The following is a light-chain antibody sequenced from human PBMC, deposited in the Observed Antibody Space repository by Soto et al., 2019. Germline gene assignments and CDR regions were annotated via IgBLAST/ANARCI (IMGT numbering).Light chain of an antibody. CDR2: GAS. CDR3: QQYNNWPPT. V-gene: IGKV3-15*01. J-gene: IGKJ1*01. CDR1: QSISTN. Sequence: EIVMTQSPATLSMSPGERATLSCRASQSISTNLAWYQQKPGQAPRLLIYGASYRATEFPARFSGSGSGTEFTLTISSLQSEDFAVYYCQQYNNWPPTFGQGTKVDI.